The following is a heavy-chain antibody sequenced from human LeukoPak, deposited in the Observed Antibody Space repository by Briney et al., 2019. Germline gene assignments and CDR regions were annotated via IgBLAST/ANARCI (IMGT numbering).Heavy chain of an antibody. V-gene: IGHV3-9*03. CDR1: GFTFDDYA. CDR3: AKAANIGYCSSTSCYFDY. Sequence: GGSLRLSCAASGFTFDDYAMHWVRQAPGKGLEWVSGSSWNSGSIGYADSVKGRFTISRDNAKNSLYLQMNSLRAEDMALYYCAKAANIGYCSSTSCYFDYWGQGTLVTVSS. J-gene: IGHJ4*02. D-gene: IGHD2-2*01. CDR2: SSWNSGSI.